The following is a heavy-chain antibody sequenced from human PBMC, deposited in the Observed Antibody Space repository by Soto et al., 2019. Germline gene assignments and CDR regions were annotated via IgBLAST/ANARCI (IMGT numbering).Heavy chain of an antibody. Sequence: SETLSLTCTVSGGSISSGGYYWSWIRQHPGKGLEWIGYIYYSGSTYYNPSLKSRVTISVDTSKNQFSLKLSSVTAADTAVYYCARGRLRRGGKDQGYYYGMDVWGQGTTVTVSS. D-gene: IGHD4-17*01. CDR2: IYYSGST. V-gene: IGHV4-31*03. J-gene: IGHJ6*02. CDR3: ARGRLRRGGKDQGYYYGMDV. CDR1: GGSISSGGYY.